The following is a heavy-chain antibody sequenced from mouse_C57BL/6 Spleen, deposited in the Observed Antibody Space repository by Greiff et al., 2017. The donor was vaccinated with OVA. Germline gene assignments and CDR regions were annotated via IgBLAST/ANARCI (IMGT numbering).Heavy chain of an antibody. CDR2: ISYDGSN. CDR1: GYSITSGYY. V-gene: IGHV3-6*01. Sequence: ESGPGLVKPSQSLSLTCSVTGYSITSGYYWNWIRQFPGNKLEWMGYISYDGSNNYNPSLKNRISITRDTSKNQFFLKLNSVTTEDTATYYCAREDGYGTFAYWGQGTLVTVSA. J-gene: IGHJ3*01. D-gene: IGHD2-2*01. CDR3: AREDGYGTFAY.